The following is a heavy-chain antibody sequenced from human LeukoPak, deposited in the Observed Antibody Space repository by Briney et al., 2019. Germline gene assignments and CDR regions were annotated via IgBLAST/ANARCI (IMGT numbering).Heavy chain of an antibody. D-gene: IGHD3-22*01. V-gene: IGHV3-23*01. CDR1: GFTFSNAW. Sequence: GGSLRLSCAASGFTFSNAWMNWVRQAPGKGLEWVSAISGSGGNTYYADSVKGRFTISRDTSKNTLYLQINSLRAEDTAVYYCANNYYDSSGYTWYFDLWGRGTLVTVSS. J-gene: IGHJ2*01. CDR2: ISGSGGNT. CDR3: ANNYYDSSGYTWYFDL.